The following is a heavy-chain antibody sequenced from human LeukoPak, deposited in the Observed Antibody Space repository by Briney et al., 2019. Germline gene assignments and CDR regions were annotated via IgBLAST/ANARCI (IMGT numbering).Heavy chain of an antibody. V-gene: IGHV1-2*02. CDR1: GFTFSGYY. CDR3: ARDEGTVAGRGFDP. CDR2: INLNSGGT. Sequence: ASVKVSCKASGFTFSGYYLHWVRQAPGQGLEWMGWINLNSGGTNYAQKFQGRVTMTRDTSISTAYMELSRLRSDDTAVYYCARDEGTVAGRGFDPWGQGTLVTVSS. J-gene: IGHJ5*02. D-gene: IGHD6-19*01.